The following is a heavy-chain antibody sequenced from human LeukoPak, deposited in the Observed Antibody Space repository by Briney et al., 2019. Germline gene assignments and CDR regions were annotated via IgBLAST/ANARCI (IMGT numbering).Heavy chain of an antibody. CDR3: ARDRYGSGSYYKSWFDP. CDR1: GGSISNYY. D-gene: IGHD3-10*01. J-gene: IGHJ5*02. Sequence: SETLSLTCPVSGGSISNYYWSWIRQPAGKGLEWIGRIYTSGSTNYNPSLKSRVTMSVDTSKNQFSLKLTSVTAADTAVYYCARDRYGSGSYYKSWFDPWGQGTLVTVSS. V-gene: IGHV4-4*07. CDR2: IYTSGST.